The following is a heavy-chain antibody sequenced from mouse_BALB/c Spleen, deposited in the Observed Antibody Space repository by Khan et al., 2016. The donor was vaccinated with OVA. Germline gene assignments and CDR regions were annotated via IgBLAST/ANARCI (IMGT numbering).Heavy chain of an antibody. V-gene: IGHV1-22*01. CDR2: VNPNSGGS. D-gene: IGHD2-4*01. CDR1: GYTFTEYT. J-gene: IGHJ2*01. CDR3: AREDYDYPFDY. Sequence: VQLQQSGPELVKPGASVKMSCKTSGYTFTEYTIHWVKQSHGKSLEWIGGVNPNSGGSTYIRKFRDKATLTVDKSSSTAYMELRSLTSEDSAVXYCAREDYDYPFDYWGQGTTLTVSS.